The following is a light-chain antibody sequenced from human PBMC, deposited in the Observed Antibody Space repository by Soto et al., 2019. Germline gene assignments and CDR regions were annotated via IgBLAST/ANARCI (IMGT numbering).Light chain of an antibody. CDR2: KAS. Sequence: IQMTHSPSPPSASVGDRDTTTFRASQSISSWLAWYQQKPGKAPKLLIYKASSLESGVPSRFSGSGSGTEFTLTISSLQPDDFATYYCQQYNSYPWTFGQGTKVDIK. CDR1: QSISSW. V-gene: IGKV1-5*03. CDR3: QQYNSYPWT. J-gene: IGKJ1*01.